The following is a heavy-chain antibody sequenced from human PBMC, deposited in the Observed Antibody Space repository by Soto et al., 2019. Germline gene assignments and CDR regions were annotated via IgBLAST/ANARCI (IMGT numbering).Heavy chain of an antibody. V-gene: IGHV4-31*03. J-gene: IGHJ2*01. CDR3: ARGHYDSSGYYYWYFDL. CDR2: IYYSGST. Sequence: QVQLQESGPGLVKPSQTLSLTCTVSGGSISSGGYYWSWIRQHPGKGLEWIGYIYYSGSTYYNPSLKGRVTISVDTSKNQFSLKLSSVTAADTAVYYCARGHYDSSGYYYWYFDLWGRGTLVTVSS. D-gene: IGHD3-22*01. CDR1: GGSISSGGYY.